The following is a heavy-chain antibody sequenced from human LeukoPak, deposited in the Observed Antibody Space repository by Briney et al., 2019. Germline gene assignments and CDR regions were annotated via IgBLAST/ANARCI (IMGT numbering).Heavy chain of an antibody. Sequence: SETLSLTCTVSGGSISSYYWSWIRQPAGKGLEWIGRIYTSGSTNYNPSLKSRVTMSVDTSKNQFSLKLSSVTAADTAVYYCTAGVVPAAIRKALDYWGQGTLVTVSS. V-gene: IGHV4-4*07. CDR3: TAGVVPAAIRKALDY. CDR1: GGSISSYY. D-gene: IGHD2-2*02. J-gene: IGHJ4*02. CDR2: IYTSGST.